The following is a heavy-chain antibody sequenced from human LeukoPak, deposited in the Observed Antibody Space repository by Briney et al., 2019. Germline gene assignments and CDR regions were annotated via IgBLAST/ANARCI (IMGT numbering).Heavy chain of an antibody. V-gene: IGHV4-30-2*01. CDR1: GGSISSGGYS. CDR3: TMTTVTSGAFDI. J-gene: IGHJ3*02. Sequence: SETLSLTCAVSGGSISSGGYSWGWIRQPPGKGLEWIGYIYHSGSTYYNPSLKSRVTISVDRSKNQFSLKLSSVTAADTAVYYCTMTTVTSGAFDIWGQGTMVTVSS. CDR2: IYHSGST. D-gene: IGHD4-17*01.